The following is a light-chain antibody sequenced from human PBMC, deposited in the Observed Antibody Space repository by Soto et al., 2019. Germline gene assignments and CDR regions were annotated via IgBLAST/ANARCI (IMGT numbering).Light chain of an antibody. V-gene: IGLV2-14*01. CDR2: GVT. CDR1: GGDIGAYNY. J-gene: IGLJ1*01. CDR3: SSFTTTYFYV. Sequence: QSVLTQPASVSGSLGQSITLSCTGSGGDIGAYNYVSWYQQHPGKAPKLIIYGVTHRPSGVSSRFSASKSAYTASLTISATQAEDEADYYCSSFTTTYFYVFGPGTKVTVL.